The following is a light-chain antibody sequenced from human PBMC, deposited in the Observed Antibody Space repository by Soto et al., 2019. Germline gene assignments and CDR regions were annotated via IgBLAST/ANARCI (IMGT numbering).Light chain of an antibody. Sequence: EIVLTQSPGTLSLSPGERATLSCRASQGVSGSHLAWYQQKPGQAPRLLIYGASSRATGIPDRFSGSGSGTDSTLTISRLEPEDFAVYYCQQYVGSSITFGQGTRLEIK. CDR3: QQYVGSSIT. V-gene: IGKV3-20*01. J-gene: IGKJ5*01. CDR1: QGVSGSH. CDR2: GAS.